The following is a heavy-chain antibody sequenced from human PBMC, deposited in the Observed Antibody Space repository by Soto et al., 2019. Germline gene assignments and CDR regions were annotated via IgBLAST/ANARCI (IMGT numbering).Heavy chain of an antibody. CDR1: GESISSSSYY. CDR3: VRQRTTVVTQAYFDH. V-gene: IGHV4-39*01. CDR2: IYYSGRT. Sequence: SETLSLTCIVSGESISSSSYYWVWIRQPPGKGLEWIGSIYYSGRTYYNPSFKSRVTISIDTSKNQFSLKLSSVTATDTAVYYCVRQRTTVVTQAYFDHWGQGALVT. D-gene: IGHD2-21*02. J-gene: IGHJ4*02.